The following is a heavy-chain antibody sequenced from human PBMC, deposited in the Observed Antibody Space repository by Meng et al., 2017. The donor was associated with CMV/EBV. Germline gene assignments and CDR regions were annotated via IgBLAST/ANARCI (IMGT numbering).Heavy chain of an antibody. CDR2: IIPILGIA. CDR1: GGTFSSYT. J-gene: IGHJ5*02. CDR3: ARGGHCSSTSCYSHWFDP. V-gene: IGHV1-69*02. Sequence: SVKVSCKASGGTFSSYTISWVRQAPGQGLEWMGRIIPILGIANYAQKFQGRVTITADKSTSTAYMELSSLRSEDTAVYYCARGGHCSSTSCYSHWFDPWGQGTLVTSPQ. D-gene: IGHD2-2*02.